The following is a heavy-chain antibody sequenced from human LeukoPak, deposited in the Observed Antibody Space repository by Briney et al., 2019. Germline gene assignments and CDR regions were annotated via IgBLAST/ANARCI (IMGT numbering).Heavy chain of an antibody. CDR3: ARDSSSWPD. Sequence: GGSLRLSCAASGFTFSSYAMHWVRQAPGKGLEWVSVIYSGGSTYYADSVKGRFTISRDNSKNTLYLQMNSLRAVDTAVYYCARDSSSWPDWGQGTLVTVSS. D-gene: IGHD6-13*01. J-gene: IGHJ4*02. CDR2: IYSGGST. V-gene: IGHV3-66*01. CDR1: GFTFSSYA.